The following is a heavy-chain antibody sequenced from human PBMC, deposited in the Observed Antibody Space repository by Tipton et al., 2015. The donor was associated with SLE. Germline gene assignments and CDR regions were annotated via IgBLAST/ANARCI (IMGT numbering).Heavy chain of an antibody. Sequence: TLSLTCTVSGGSISRTVFYWGWIRQPPGKGLEWFGSIDYSGTTYYNPSLKSRVTISVDTPKNQFSLKLNSVTAADTAVYYCARGRSSTMYGLDIWGQGTAVTVSS. CDR3: ARGRSSTMYGLDI. CDR1: GGSISRTVFY. J-gene: IGHJ6*02. CDR2: IDYSGTT. D-gene: IGHD2/OR15-2a*01. V-gene: IGHV4-39*07.